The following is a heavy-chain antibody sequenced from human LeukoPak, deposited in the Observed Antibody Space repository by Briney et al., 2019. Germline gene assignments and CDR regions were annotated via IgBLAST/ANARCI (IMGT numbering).Heavy chain of an antibody. D-gene: IGHD3-16*02. Sequence: GGSLRLSCAASGFTFSSCSMNWVRQAPGKGLEWVSSISSSSSYIYYADSVKGRFTISRDNAKNSLYLQMNSLRAEDTALYYCAKEALYYYMDVWGKGITVTISS. CDR1: GFTFSSCS. CDR3: AKEALYYYMDV. V-gene: IGHV3-21*04. J-gene: IGHJ6*03. CDR2: ISSSSSYI.